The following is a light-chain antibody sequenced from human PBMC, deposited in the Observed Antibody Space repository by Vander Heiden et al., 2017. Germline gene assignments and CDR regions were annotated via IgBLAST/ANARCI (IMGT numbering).Light chain of an antibody. CDR2: DAS. J-gene: IGKJ4*01. Sequence: EIVWKQSQAILSLAPGESATLACRARQSVSNYLAWYQHKPGQAPRLLIDDASNRAAGIPARCSGSGAGTDFTLTISSREPEDFAVYYCQQRSNGPTEVTFGGGTKVEIK. CDR1: QSVSNY. CDR3: QQRSNGPTEVT. V-gene: IGKV3-11*01.